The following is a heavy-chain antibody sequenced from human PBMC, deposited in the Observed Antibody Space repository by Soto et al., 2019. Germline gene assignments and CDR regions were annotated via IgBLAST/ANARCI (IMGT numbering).Heavy chain of an antibody. D-gene: IGHD5-18*01. CDR3: ARGQGGRGYSYGSGDY. J-gene: IGHJ4*02. CDR2: IIPIFGTA. Sequence: SVKVSCKASGGTFSSYAISWVRQAPGQGLEWMGGIIPIFGTANYAQKFQGRVTITADESTSTAYMELSSLRSEDTAVYYCARGQGGRGYSYGSGDYWGQGTLVTVSS. CDR1: GGTFSSYA. V-gene: IGHV1-69*13.